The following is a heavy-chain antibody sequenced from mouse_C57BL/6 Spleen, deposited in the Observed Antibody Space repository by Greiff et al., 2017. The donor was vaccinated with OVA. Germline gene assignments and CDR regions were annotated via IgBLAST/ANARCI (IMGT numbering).Heavy chain of an antibody. Sequence: EVKLVESGGGLVKPGGSLKLSCAASGFTFSSYTMSWVRQTPEKRLEWVATISGGGGNTYYPDSVKGRFTISRDNANNTLYLQMSSLRSEDTALYYCARQGKGFAYWGQGTLVTVSA. CDR1: GFTFSSYT. V-gene: IGHV5-9*01. J-gene: IGHJ3*01. CDR2: ISGGGGNT. CDR3: ARQGKGFAY.